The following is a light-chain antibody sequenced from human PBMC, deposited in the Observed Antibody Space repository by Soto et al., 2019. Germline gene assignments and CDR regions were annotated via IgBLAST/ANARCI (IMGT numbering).Light chain of an antibody. J-gene: IGKJ4*01. Sequence: EIVLTQSPATLSLSPGETATLSCRASQTVYNYLVWYQQKPGQAPRLLIYHASTRATGIPARFSGSGSGTDFTLAIRSLEPEDFAVYYCQQRSNWPLTFGGGTRVEIK. CDR1: QTVYNY. CDR3: QQRSNWPLT. CDR2: HAS. V-gene: IGKV3-11*01.